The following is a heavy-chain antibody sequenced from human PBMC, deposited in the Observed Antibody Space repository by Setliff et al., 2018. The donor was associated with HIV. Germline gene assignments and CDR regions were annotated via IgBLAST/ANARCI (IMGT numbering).Heavy chain of an antibody. Sequence: PSETLSLTCTVSGGSITSSTYYWDWIRQPPGKGLEWIGSIFYSGSTYYNPSVKSRVTISIDTSKNQFSLRLSSVTAADTAVYYCARDHKYYYDSSGLDYWGQGTLVTAPQ. CDR1: GGSITSSTYY. J-gene: IGHJ4*02. V-gene: IGHV4-39*07. CDR3: ARDHKYYYDSSGLDY. D-gene: IGHD3-22*01. CDR2: IFYSGST.